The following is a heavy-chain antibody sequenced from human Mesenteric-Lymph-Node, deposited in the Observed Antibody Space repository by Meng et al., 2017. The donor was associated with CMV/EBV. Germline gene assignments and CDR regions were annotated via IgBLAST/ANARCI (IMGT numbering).Heavy chain of an antibody. V-gene: IGHV4-39*07. CDR2: IFYSGST. Sequence: GSLRLSCTVSGGSISSSSYYWGWIRQPPGKGLEWIGSIFYSGSTYYNPSLKSRVTISVDTSKNQFSLKLTSVTAADTAVYYCARGGVLWCPLNWGQGTLVTVSS. J-gene: IGHJ1*01. D-gene: IGHD2-21*01. CDR1: GGSISSSSYY. CDR3: ARGGVLWCPLN.